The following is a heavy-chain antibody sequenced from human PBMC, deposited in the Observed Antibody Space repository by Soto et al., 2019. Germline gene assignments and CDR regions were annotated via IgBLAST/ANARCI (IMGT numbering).Heavy chain of an antibody. CDR3: ARSAGNAGRFSEY. CDR1: GYTFTSYW. J-gene: IGHJ4*02. D-gene: IGHD2-15*01. Sequence: PGESLKISCKGSGYTFTSYWIGWVRQMPGEGLEWLGVIYPGDSDTRYSPSFQGQVTISADKSINTAYLQWGSLKASDSAIYYCARSAGNAGRFSEYLCQGTLVTVSS. V-gene: IGHV5-51*01. CDR2: IYPGDSDT.